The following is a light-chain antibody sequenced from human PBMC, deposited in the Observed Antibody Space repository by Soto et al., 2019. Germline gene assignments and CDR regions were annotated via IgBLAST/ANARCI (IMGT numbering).Light chain of an antibody. V-gene: IGLV2-23*03. CDR2: EGS. CDR3: CSYAGSSTFVV. J-gene: IGLJ2*01. Sequence: QSALTQPASVSGSPVHSITISCNGTSSDVGSYNLVSWYQQHPGKAPKLMIYEGSKRPSGVSNRFSGSKSGNTASLTISGLQAEDEADYYCCSYAGSSTFVVFGGGTKLTVL. CDR1: SSDVGSYNL.